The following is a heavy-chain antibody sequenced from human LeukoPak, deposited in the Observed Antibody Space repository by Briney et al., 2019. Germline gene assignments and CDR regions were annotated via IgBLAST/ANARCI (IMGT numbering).Heavy chain of an antibody. CDR1: GYTFTSYG. CDR3: AREGYCTNGVCYSDY. J-gene: IGHJ4*02. D-gene: IGHD2-8*01. V-gene: IGHV1-18*01. CDR2: ISAYNGNT. Sequence: ASVKVSCKASGYTFTSYGISWVRQAPGQGLEWMGWISAYNGNTNYAQKLQGRVTMTTDTSTSTAYMELRSLRSDDTAAYYCAREGYCTNGVCYSDYWGQGTLVTVSS.